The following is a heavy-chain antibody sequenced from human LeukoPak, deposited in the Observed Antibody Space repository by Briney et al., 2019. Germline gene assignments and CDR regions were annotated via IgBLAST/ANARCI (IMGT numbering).Heavy chain of an antibody. CDR3: ARDREVRRLLLGDVFDI. CDR2: ISAYNGNT. V-gene: IGHV1-18*01. Sequence: ASVKVSCKASGYTFTSYGVSWVRQAPGQGLEWMGWISAYNGNTNYAQRFQGRVTMTTDTSTSTARMEVRSLRSDDTAVYYCARDREVRRLLLGDVFDIWGQGTMVTVFS. D-gene: IGHD2-15*01. J-gene: IGHJ3*02. CDR1: GYTFTSYG.